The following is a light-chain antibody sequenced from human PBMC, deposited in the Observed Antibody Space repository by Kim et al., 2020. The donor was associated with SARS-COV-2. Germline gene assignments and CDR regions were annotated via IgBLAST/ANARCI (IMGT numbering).Light chain of an antibody. Sequence: EIKMTQSPSSLFASVGNGVTITCRASQGISNYLAWYQQKPGEAPKLLIYAASTLQFGVSTRFSGSGSGTEFTLTISDLQPEDVATYYCQKYDSAPWTFGHGTKVDIK. CDR1: QGISNY. CDR2: AAS. J-gene: IGKJ1*01. V-gene: IGKV1-27*01. CDR3: QKYDSAPWT.